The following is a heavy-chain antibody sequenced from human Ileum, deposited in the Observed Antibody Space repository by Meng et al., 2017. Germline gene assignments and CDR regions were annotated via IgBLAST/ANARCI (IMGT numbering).Heavy chain of an antibody. CDR3: ARDHWGSLDY. Sequence: QVPLQESGPGLVRPSETLSLICTVSGGSVSTSDYQWGWIRQPPGKGLEWIGYAGTNYNPSLKSRVTISVDTSKRQFSLKLTSVTAADTAVYYCARDHWGSLDYWGQGILVTVS. CDR1: GGSVSTSDYQ. CDR2: AGT. D-gene: IGHD7-27*01. V-gene: IGHV4-61*08. J-gene: IGHJ4*02.